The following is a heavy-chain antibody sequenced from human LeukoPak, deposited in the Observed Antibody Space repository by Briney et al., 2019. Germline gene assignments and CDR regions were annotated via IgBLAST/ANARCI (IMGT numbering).Heavy chain of an antibody. Sequence: PWGSLRISFAASGFTLRRCDQSWGRHGPRQGLGWGAATSGSCVNSYYADSVRGRFTISRDNSQNTLYLQMDSLRAEDTALYYCAKEYSGYDFDYWGQGTLVTVSS. J-gene: IGHJ4*02. V-gene: IGHV3-23*01. CDR2: TSGSCVNS. CDR1: GFTLRRCD. D-gene: IGHD5-12*01. CDR3: AKEYSGYDFDY.